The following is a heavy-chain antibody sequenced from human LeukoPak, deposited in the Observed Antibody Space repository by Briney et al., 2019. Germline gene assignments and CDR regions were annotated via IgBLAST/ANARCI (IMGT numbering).Heavy chain of an antibody. CDR2: ISVYNGNT. J-gene: IGHJ4*02. CDR3: ARQGYSGHSQGAADY. V-gene: IGHV1-18*01. CDR1: GYTFSIYG. Sequence: GASMKVSCKASGYTFSIYGFSWVRQAPGQGLEWMGWISVYNGNTNYAQKFQGRVTMTTDTSTSTAHMELRSLRSDDTAVYYCARQGYSGHSQGAADYWGQGTLVTVSS. D-gene: IGHD4-23*01.